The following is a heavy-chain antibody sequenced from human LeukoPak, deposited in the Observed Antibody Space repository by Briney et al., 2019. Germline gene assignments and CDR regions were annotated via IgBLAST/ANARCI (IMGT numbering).Heavy chain of an antibody. CDR1: GYTFTNFG. J-gene: IGHJ1*01. CDR2: IGPYTGKT. CDR3: ASCHCTNGVCYGECEYFQE. Sequence: GASVKVSCKASGYTFTNFGISWARQAPGQGLEWMGWIGPYTGKTNYAQKFQGRVTVTTDTSTTTAYMELRSLRSDDTAVYYCASCHCTNGVCYGECEYFQEWGQGTLVTVSS. D-gene: IGHD2-8*01. V-gene: IGHV1-18*01.